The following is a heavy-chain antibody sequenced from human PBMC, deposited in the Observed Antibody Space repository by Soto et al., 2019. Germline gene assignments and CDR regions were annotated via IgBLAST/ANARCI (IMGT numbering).Heavy chain of an antibody. CDR2: IVVGSGRT. CDR1: GFTFINSA. CDR3: AAVQGGGATFHF. D-gene: IGHD1-26*01. Sequence: ASVKVSCKASGFTFINSAIQWVRQARGQRLEWIGWIVVGSGRTDYAQKFQERLTITRDMSTSTAYMELSSLRLEDTAVYYCAAVQGGGATFHFWGQGSLVTVS. J-gene: IGHJ4*02. V-gene: IGHV1-58*02.